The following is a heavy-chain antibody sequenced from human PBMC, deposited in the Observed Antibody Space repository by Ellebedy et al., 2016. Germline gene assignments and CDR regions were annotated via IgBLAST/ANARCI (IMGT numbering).Heavy chain of an antibody. CDR3: ANVGGSGIYYNGY. V-gene: IGHV3-7*03. CDR1: GSTLSTYW. J-gene: IGHJ4*02. D-gene: IGHD3-10*01. CDR2: IKQDGSQK. Sequence: GGSLRLSCVVSGSTLSTYWMSWFRQAPGKGLEWVASIKQDGSQKDYVDSVKGRFTISRDNSKNRLYLQMNNLQVEDTTTYYCANVGGSGIYYNGYWGQGTLVTVSS.